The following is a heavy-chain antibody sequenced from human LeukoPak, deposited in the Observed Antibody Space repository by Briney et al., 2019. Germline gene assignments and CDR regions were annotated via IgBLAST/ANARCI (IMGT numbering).Heavy chain of an antibody. D-gene: IGHD5-24*01. V-gene: IGHV3-73*01. Sequence: GGSLRLSCAASGFTFSGSAMHWVRQASGKGLERVGRIRSKANSYATAYAASVKGSFTISSDDSKNTAYLQMNSLKTEDTAVYYCTSLGWLHPDYWGQGTLVTVSS. CDR1: GFTFSGSA. CDR2: IRSKANSYAT. J-gene: IGHJ4*02. CDR3: TSLGWLHPDY.